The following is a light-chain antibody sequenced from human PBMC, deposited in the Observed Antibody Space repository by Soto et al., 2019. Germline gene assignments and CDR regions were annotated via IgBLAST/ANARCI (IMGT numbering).Light chain of an antibody. CDR2: NAS. V-gene: IGKV3-11*01. J-gene: IGKJ4*01. CDR1: QNVRTY. Sequence: EIVLTQSPATLSLFPGERATLSCRASQNVRTYLAWYQHKPGQAPRLLISNASDRATGIPARFSGSGSGTDFTLTISSLEADDLAVYYCHQRSNWPRTFGGGTKVEIK. CDR3: HQRSNWPRT.